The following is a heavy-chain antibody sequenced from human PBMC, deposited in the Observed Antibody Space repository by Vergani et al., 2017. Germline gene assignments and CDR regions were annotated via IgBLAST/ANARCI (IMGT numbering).Heavy chain of an antibody. CDR2: ISYDGSNK. Sequence: QVQLVESGGGVVQPGRSLRLSCAASGFTFSSYAMHWVRQAPGKGLEWVAVISYDGSNKYYADPVKGRFTISRDNSKNTLYLQMNSLRAEDTAVYYCARDSLAAAGTMDYWGQGTLVTVSS. D-gene: IGHD6-13*01. J-gene: IGHJ4*02. V-gene: IGHV3-30-3*01. CDR1: GFTFSSYA. CDR3: ARDSLAAAGTMDY.